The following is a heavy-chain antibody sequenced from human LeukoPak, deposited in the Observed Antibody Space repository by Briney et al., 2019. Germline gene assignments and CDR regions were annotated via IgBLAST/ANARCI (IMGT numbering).Heavy chain of an antibody. V-gene: IGHV3-21*01. CDR3: ARDIEDIVVVPAAIENWFDP. Sequence: GGSLRLSCAASGFTFSSYSMNWVRQAPGKGLEWVSSISSSSSYIYYADSVKGRFTISRDNAKNSLYPQMNSLRAEDTAVYYCARDIEDIVVVPAAIENWFDPWGQGTLVTVSS. D-gene: IGHD2-2*02. CDR2: ISSSSSYI. J-gene: IGHJ5*02. CDR1: GFTFSSYS.